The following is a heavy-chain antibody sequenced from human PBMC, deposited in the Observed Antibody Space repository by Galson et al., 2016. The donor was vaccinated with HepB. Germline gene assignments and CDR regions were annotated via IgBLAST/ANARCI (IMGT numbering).Heavy chain of an antibody. D-gene: IGHD5-24*01. V-gene: IGHV3-64*04. CDR2: TSPNGAYT. Sequence: SLRLSCAASGFTFSNYAIHWVRQAPGKGLEIVSATSPNGAYTYYAEFVKGRFTVSRDNSRNTLFLQVTSLRLEDTGVYYCARFKPEGEMPTIPVGSLDYWGLGTLVTISS. CDR3: ARFKPEGEMPTIPVGSLDY. CDR1: GFTFSNYA. J-gene: IGHJ4*02.